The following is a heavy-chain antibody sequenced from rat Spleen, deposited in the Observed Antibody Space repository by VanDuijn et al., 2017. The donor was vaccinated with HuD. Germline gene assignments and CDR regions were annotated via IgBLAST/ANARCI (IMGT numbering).Heavy chain of an antibody. D-gene: IGHD1-6*01. CDR2: RRYNGDT. J-gene: IGHJ4*01. CDR3: TTDYYYVMDA. CDR1: GLSLTSYN. Sequence: QVQLKESGPGLVQPSQTLSLTCTVSGLSLTSYNVHWVRQPPGKGLEWMGRRRYNGDTSYNSALKSRLSISRDTSKNQVFLKMNSLQTDDTGTYYCTTDYYYVMDAWGQGASVTVSS. V-gene: IGHV2-63*01.